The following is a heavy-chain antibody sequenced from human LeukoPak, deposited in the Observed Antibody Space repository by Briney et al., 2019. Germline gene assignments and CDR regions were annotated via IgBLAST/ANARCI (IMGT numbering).Heavy chain of an antibody. CDR3: AKLQMATTHNWFDP. CDR1: GFTFSSYA. Sequence: GGSLRLSCAASGFTFSSYAMSWVRQAPGEGLEWVSAISGSGGSTYYADSVRGRFTISRDNSKNTLYLQMNSLRAEDTAVYYCAKLQMATTHNWFDPWGQGTLVTVSS. D-gene: IGHD5-24*01. J-gene: IGHJ5*02. V-gene: IGHV3-23*01. CDR2: ISGSGGST.